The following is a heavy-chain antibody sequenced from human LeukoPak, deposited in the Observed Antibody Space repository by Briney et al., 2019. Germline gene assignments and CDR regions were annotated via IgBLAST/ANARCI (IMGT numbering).Heavy chain of an antibody. CDR1: GGSISSYY. Sequence: SETLSLTCTVSGGSISSYYWSWIRQPPGKGLEWIGYIYYSGSTNYNPSLKSRVTISVDTSKNQFSLKLSSVTAADTAVYYCARDGDGYPLGYWGQGTLVTVSS. CDR3: ARDGDGYPLGY. V-gene: IGHV4-59*01. CDR2: IYYSGST. D-gene: IGHD5-24*01. J-gene: IGHJ4*02.